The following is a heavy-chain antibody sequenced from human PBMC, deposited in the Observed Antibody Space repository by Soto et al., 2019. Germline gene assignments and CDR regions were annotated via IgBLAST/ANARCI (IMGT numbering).Heavy chain of an antibody. CDR2: INPSGGST. D-gene: IGHD6-19*01. CDR3: ARDRLGIAVAGTFDYYYGMDV. Sequence: GASVKVSCKASGYTFTSYYMHWVRQAPGQGLEWMGIINPSGGSTSYAQKFQGRVTMTRDTSTSTVYMELSSLRSEDTAVYYCARDRLGIAVAGTFDYYYGMDVWAEGTTVTVAS. J-gene: IGHJ6*04. CDR1: GYTFTSYY. V-gene: IGHV1-46*01.